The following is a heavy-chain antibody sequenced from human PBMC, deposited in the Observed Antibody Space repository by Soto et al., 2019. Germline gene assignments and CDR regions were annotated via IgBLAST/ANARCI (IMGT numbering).Heavy chain of an antibody. D-gene: IGHD1-1*01. CDR3: ARHFFVVLGATGTFYGMDV. CDR1: GYTFNSYG. J-gene: IGHJ6*02. CDR2: ISTYNGNT. Sequence: GASVKVSCKASGYTFNSYGISWVRQAPGQGLEWMGWISTYNGNTNYAEKLQGRVTMTTDTSASTVYMELRSLRPDDMAVYYCARHFFVVLGATGTFYGMDVWGQGTTVTVSS. V-gene: IGHV1-18*03.